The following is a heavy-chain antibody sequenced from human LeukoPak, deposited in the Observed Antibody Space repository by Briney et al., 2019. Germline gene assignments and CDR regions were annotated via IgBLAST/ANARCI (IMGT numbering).Heavy chain of an antibody. Sequence: PGGSLRLSCTASGFTFGDYSMTWFRQAPGKGLEWVSFIRNKASGGTTEHAASVRGRFTTSRVDSKSIAYLQMNSLKTEDTALYYCTRDRIMTDFWGQGTLVTVSS. V-gene: IGHV3-49*03. D-gene: IGHD2-15*01. CDR2: IRNKASGGTT. CDR1: GFTFGDYS. CDR3: TRDRIMTDF. J-gene: IGHJ4*02.